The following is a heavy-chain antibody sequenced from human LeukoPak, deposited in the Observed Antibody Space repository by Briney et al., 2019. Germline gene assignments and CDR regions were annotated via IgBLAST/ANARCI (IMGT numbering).Heavy chain of an antibody. Sequence: SQTLSLTCAISGDSISSDNAAWNWIRQSPSRGLEWLGRTYYRSKWYNDYAVSVKSRITINPDTSKNQFSLQLNSVTPEDTAVYYCARALPPVAGHIFDYWGQGTLVTVSS. J-gene: IGHJ4*02. D-gene: IGHD6-19*01. CDR1: GDSISSDNAA. CDR3: ARALPPVAGHIFDY. CDR2: TYYRSKWYN. V-gene: IGHV6-1*01.